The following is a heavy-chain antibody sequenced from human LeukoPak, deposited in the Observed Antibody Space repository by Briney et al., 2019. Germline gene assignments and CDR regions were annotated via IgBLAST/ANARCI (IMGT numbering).Heavy chain of an antibody. D-gene: IGHD5-18*01. V-gene: IGHV4-31*03. CDR1: GGSISSGGYY. CDR3: AREYSYGYLGFDY. CDR2: IYYSGST. J-gene: IGHJ4*02. Sequence: SETLSLTCTVSGGSISSGGYYWSWIRQHPGKGLEWIGYIYYSGSTYYNPSLKSRVTISVDTSKNQFSLKLSSVTAADTAVYYCAREYSYGYLGFDYWGQGTLVTVSS.